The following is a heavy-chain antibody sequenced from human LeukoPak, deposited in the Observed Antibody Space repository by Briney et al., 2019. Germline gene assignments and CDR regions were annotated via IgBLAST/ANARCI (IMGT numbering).Heavy chain of an antibody. Sequence: PSETLSLTCTVSGASISSGGYHWSWIRQHPGKGLEWIGNDGSTSYNPSLKSRLTISVDTSKNQFSLKLSSVTAADTAIYYCAIYFVDARGRGTWGQGTLVTVSS. D-gene: IGHD2/OR15-2a*01. CDR1: GASISSGGYH. CDR3: AIYFVDARGRGT. J-gene: IGHJ4*02. CDR2: DGST. V-gene: IGHV4-31*03.